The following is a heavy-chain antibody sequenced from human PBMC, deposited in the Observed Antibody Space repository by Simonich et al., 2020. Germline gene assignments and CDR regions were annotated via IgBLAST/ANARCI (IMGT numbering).Heavy chain of an antibody. J-gene: IGHJ4*02. D-gene: IGHD6-13*01. Sequence: QVQLQESGPGLVKPSETLSLTCAVSGYSISSGYYWGWIRQPPGKGLGWIGSINHSGRTYYNPSLKSRGTISVDTSKNQFSLKLSSVTAADTAVYYCARATRIAAAGYFDYWGQGTLVTVSS. CDR3: ARATRIAAAGYFDY. V-gene: IGHV4-38-2*01. CDR1: GYSISSGYY. CDR2: INHSGRT.